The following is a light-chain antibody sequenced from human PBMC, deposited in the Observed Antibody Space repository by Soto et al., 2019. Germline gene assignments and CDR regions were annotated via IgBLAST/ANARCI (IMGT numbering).Light chain of an antibody. CDR2: EVS. CDR1: SSDVGGYNY. CDR3: SSYKRSSPPVV. V-gene: IGLV2-14*01. J-gene: IGLJ2*01. Sequence: QSALTQPASVSGSPGQSFTISCTGTSSDVGGYNYVSWYQQHPGKAPKLMIYEVSNRPSGVSNRFSGSKSGNTASLTISGPQAEDEADYPCSSYKRSSPPVVFGGGTKVTAL.